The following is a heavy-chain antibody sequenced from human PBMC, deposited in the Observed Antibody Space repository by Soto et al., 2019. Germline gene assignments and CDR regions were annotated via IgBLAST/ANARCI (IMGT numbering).Heavy chain of an antibody. J-gene: IGHJ5*02. CDR1: GGSISGGGYY. Sequence: SETLSLTCTVSGGSISGGGYYWSWIRQHPGKGLEWIGYIYYSGSTYYNPSLKSRVTISVDTSKNQFSLKLSSVTAADTAVYYCAGRLSDFWSGYTPFDPWGQGTLVTVSS. CDR3: AGRLSDFWSGYTPFDP. D-gene: IGHD3-3*01. V-gene: IGHV4-31*03. CDR2: IYYSGST.